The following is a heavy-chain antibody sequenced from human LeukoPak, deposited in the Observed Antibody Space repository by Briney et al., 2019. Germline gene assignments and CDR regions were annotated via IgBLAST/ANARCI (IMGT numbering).Heavy chain of an antibody. V-gene: IGHV3-23*01. Sequence: GGSLRLSCAASGFTFSSYAMSWVRQAPGKGLEWVSGISPGGGPTYYADSVRGRFTISRDDSKNTLYLQMKNLRAEDTAVYYCAKDGAWLRFDDWGQGILVTVSS. D-gene: IGHD5-12*01. J-gene: IGHJ4*02. CDR2: ISPGGGPT. CDR1: GFTFSSYA. CDR3: AKDGAWLRFDD.